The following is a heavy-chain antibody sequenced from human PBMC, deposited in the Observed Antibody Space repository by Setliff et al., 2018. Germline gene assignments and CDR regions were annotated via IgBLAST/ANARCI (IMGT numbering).Heavy chain of an antibody. V-gene: IGHV3-7*01. CDR1: GFSFRDSW. CDR2: INHDGIEK. CDR3: VRDTTSG. D-gene: IGHD1-26*01. Sequence: GGSLRLSCAASGFSFRDSWMSWVRQAPGKGLEWVANINHDGIEKYYVDSVKGRFTISRDNAKNSLYLQMNSLRAEDTAVYYCVRDTTSGWGQGTTVTVSS. J-gene: IGHJ6*02.